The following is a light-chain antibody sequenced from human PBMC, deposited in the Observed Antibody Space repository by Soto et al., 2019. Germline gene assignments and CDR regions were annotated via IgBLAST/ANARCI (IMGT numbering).Light chain of an antibody. Sequence: EIVLTQSPGTLSLSPGDRATLSCRASHSINTSFLAWFQQKPGQAPRLLIYAASTRATGIPDRFSGSASETDFTLTINRLEPEDYATYFCQQSYTMPYVFGPGTKVEIK. CDR2: AAS. CDR1: HSINTSF. V-gene: IGKV3-20*01. CDR3: QQSYTMPYV. J-gene: IGKJ2*01.